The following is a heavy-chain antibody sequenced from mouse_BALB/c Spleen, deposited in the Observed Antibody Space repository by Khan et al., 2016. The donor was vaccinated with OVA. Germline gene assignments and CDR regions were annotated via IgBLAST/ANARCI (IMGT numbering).Heavy chain of an antibody. CDR3: ARAYYGNYREAMDY. D-gene: IGHD2-10*01. Sequence: QVQLKESGPGLVAPSQSLSITCTVSGFSLTGYGVNWVRQPPGKGLEWLGMIWGDGSTDYNSVLKSRLSISKDNSKSQVFLKMNSLQTDDTARYYCARAYYGNYREAMDYWGQGTSVIVSS. V-gene: IGHV2-6-7*01. J-gene: IGHJ4*01. CDR1: GFSLTGYG. CDR2: IWGDGST.